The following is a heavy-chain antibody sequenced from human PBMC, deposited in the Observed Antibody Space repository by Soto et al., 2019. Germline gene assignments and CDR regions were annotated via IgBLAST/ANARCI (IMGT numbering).Heavy chain of an antibody. CDR3: AKAEAFTMVRGVKASMDV. V-gene: IGHV3-23*01. J-gene: IGHJ6*02. CDR2: ISGSGGST. Sequence: EVQLLESGGGLVQPGGSLRLSCAASGFTFSSYAMSWVRQAPGKGLEWVSAISGSGGSTYYADSVKGRFTISRDNSKNTLYLQMNSLRAEDTAVYYCAKAEAFTMVRGVKASMDVWGQGTTVTVSS. D-gene: IGHD3-10*01. CDR1: GFTFSSYA.